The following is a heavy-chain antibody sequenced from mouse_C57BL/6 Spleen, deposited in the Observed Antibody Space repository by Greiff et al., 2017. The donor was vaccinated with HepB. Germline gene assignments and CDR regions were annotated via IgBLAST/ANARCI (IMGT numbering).Heavy chain of an antibody. Sequence: VMLVESGPGLVQPSQSLSITCTVSGFSLTSYGVHWVRQSPGKGLEWLGVIWSGGSTDYNAAFISRLSISKDNSKSQVFFKMNSLQADDTAIYYCARGSYDYDDWYFDVWGTGTTVTVSS. V-gene: IGHV2-2*01. CDR1: GFSLTSYG. J-gene: IGHJ1*03. CDR2: IWSGGST. D-gene: IGHD2-4*01. CDR3: ARGSYDYDDWYFDV.